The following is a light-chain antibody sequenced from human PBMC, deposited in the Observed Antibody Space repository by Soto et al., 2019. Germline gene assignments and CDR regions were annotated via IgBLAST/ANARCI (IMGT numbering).Light chain of an antibody. CDR1: QSPLHTDGYNY. CDR2: LGS. CDR3: MQSLQTPRT. Sequence: DIVMTQSPLSLAVTPGEPASISCRSSQSPLHTDGYNYLDWYLQKPGQSPQLLIYLGSNRASGVPDRFSGSGSGTDFTLKISRVEAEDVEVYYCMQSLQTPRTFGQGTKVEIK. J-gene: IGKJ1*01. V-gene: IGKV2-28*01.